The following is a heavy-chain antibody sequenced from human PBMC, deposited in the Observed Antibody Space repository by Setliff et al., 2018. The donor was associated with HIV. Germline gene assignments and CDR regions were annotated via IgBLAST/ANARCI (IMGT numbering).Heavy chain of an antibody. D-gene: IGHD3-3*01. J-gene: IGHJ6*03. V-gene: IGHV4-59*11. CDR2: IYYSVST. CDR1: GGSMNSHY. CDR3: ARGGVDYDFWSGSGDYYYMDV. Sequence: SETLSLTCTVSGGSMNSHYWSWIRQSPGGGLEWIGYIYYSVSTKYNTSLKSRVSMSIDTSKNQFSLKMSSVTTADSAVYYCARGGVDYDFWSGSGDYYYMDVWGKGTTVTAS.